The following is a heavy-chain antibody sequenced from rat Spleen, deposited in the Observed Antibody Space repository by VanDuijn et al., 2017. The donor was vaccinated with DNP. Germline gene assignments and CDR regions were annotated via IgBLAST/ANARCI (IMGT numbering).Heavy chain of an antibody. CDR3: ARGSTFIYCYFDF. CDR1: GFTFSNYY. D-gene: IGHD1-1*01. J-gene: IGHJ1*01. Sequence: EVQLVESGGGLVQPGRSLKLSCAASGFTFSNYYMAWVRQAPKKGLEWVAAISTSGSRTYYADSVKGRFTISRDDAKSSLYLQMNSLKSEDTATYYCARGSTFIYCYFDFWGPGTMVTVSS. CDR2: ISTSGSRT. V-gene: IGHV5-25*01.